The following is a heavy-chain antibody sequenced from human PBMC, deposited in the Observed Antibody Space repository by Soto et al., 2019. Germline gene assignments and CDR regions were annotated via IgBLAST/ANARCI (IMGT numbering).Heavy chain of an antibody. CDR3: VTSLNYDFWRDGGRHYYFDY. J-gene: IGHJ4*02. Sequence: ETLSLTCAVSGGSISSSYWWNWVRQPPGKGLEWIGKIYHSGSTNYNPSLKNRVTISVDKSNNQFSLRLSSVTAADTAVYFCVTSLNYDFWRDGGRHYYFDYWGQGTLVTVSS. D-gene: IGHD3-3*01. CDR2: IYHSGST. CDR1: GGSISSSYW. V-gene: IGHV4-4*01.